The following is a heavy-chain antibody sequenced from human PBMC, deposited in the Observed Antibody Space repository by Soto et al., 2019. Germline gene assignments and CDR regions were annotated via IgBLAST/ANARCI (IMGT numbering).Heavy chain of an antibody. CDR3: ATAAWSYYKTHDY. V-gene: IGHV4-34*01. J-gene: IGHJ4*02. CDR2: INHSGST. D-gene: IGHD3-10*01. CDR1: GGSFSGYY. Sequence: ASETLSLTCAVYGGSFSGYYWSWIRQPPGKGLEWIGEINHSGSTNYNPSLKSRVTISVDTSKNQFSLKLSSVAAADTAVYYCATAAWSYYKTHDYWGQGTLVTVSS.